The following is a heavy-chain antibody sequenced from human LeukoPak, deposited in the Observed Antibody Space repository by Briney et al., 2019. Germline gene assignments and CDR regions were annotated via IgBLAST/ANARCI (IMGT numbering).Heavy chain of an antibody. CDR3: ARGGLGELLRLYYFDY. CDR2: IYYSGST. Sequence: SETLSLTCTVSGGSISSYYWSWIRQPPGKGLDWIGYIYYSGSTNYTPSLKSRVNISVDTSKDQFSLKLSSVTASDTAVYYCARGGLGELLRLYYFDYWGQGTLVTVSS. J-gene: IGHJ4*02. CDR1: GGSISSYY. V-gene: IGHV4-59*01. D-gene: IGHD3-10*01.